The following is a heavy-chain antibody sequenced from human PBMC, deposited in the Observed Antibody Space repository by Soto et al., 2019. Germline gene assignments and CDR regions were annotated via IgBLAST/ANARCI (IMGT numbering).Heavy chain of an antibody. J-gene: IGHJ6*02. CDR1: GFTFSSYS. CDR2: ISSSSSYI. CDR3: AREMYSSSWFTGESYYYYGMDV. D-gene: IGHD6-13*01. Sequence: GSLRLSCAASGFTFSSYSMNWVRQAPGKGLEWVSSISSSSSYIYYADSVKGRFTISRDNAKNSLYLQMNSLRAEDTAVYYCAREMYSSSWFTGESYYYYGMDVWGQGTTVTVSS. V-gene: IGHV3-21*01.